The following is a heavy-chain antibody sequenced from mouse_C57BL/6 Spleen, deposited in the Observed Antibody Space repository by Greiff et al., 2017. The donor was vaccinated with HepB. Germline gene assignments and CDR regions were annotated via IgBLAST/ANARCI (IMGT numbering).Heavy chain of an antibody. D-gene: IGHD4-1*01. CDR1: GFSLTSYG. V-gene: IGHV2-2*01. J-gene: IGHJ3*01. CDR2: LWSGGST. CDR3: ARGGTGSFAY. Sequence: VQLQESGPGLVQPSQSLSITCTVSGFSLTSYGVHWVRQSPGKGLEWLGVLWSGGSTDYNAAFISRLSISKDNSKSQVFFKMNSLQADDTAIYYCARGGTGSFAYWGQGTLVTVSA.